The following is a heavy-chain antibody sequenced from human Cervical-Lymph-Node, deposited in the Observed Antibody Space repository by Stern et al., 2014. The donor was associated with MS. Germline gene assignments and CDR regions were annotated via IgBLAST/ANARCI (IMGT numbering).Heavy chain of an antibody. CDR3: ARGSHQLYYAFEY. CDR1: GGTFNSYA. CDR2: FIPILGSS. D-gene: IGHD2-8*01. Sequence: QVQPVQSGAEVKKPGSSVKVSCKASGGTFNSYAINWVRQAPGQGLEWMGQFIPILGSSKYAQKFQGRVTITADESTTTAYVELNSLRSEDTAIYYCARGSHQLYYAFEYWGQGTLVTVSS. J-gene: IGHJ4*02. V-gene: IGHV1-69*01.